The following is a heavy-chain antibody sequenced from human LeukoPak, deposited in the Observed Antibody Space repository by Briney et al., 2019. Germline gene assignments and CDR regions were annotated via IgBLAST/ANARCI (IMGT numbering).Heavy chain of an antibody. CDR1: GYTFTGYY. CDR3: ARLPTYYYYGMDV. V-gene: IGHV1-2*02. J-gene: IGHJ6*02. Sequence: ASVKVSCKASGYTFTGYYMHWVRQAPGQGLEWMGWTNPNSCGTNYAQKFQGRVTMTRDTSISTAYMELSRLRSDDTAVYYCARLPTYYYYGMDVWGQGTTVTVSS. CDR2: TNPNSCGT.